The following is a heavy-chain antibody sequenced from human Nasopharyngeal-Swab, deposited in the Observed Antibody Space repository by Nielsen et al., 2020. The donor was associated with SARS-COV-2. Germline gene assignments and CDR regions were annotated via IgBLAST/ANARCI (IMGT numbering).Heavy chain of an antibody. J-gene: IGHJ4*02. CDR3: ARMAGGGDGGDY. Sequence: IRQPPGKALEWLARIDLDDAKYYSTSLKTRLTISKDTSQNQEVLTMTTMDPVDTATYYCARMAGGGDGGDYWGQGTLVTVSS. D-gene: IGHD3-16*01. CDR2: IDLDDAK. V-gene: IGHV2-70*11.